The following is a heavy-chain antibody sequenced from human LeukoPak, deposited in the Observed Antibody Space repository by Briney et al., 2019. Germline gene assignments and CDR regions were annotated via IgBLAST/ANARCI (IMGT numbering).Heavy chain of an antibody. CDR3: ARGVVDRGLDY. CDR2: INPSGGST. CDR1: GYTFTSYY. J-gene: IGHJ4*02. Sequence: ASVKVSCKASGYTFTSYYMHWVRQAPGQGLEWMGIINPSGGSTNYAQKFQGRVTMTRDTSISTAYMDLSRLRSDDTAVYYCARGVVDRGLDYWGQGTLVTVSS. V-gene: IGHV1-2*02. D-gene: IGHD3-10*01.